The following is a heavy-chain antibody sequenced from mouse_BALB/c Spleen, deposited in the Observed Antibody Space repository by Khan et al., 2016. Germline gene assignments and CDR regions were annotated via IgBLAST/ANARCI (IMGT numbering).Heavy chain of an antibody. CDR1: GYSITSDYA. CDR3: ASSGTTVVATRYFDV. V-gene: IGHV3-2*02. CDR2: ISDSGST. J-gene: IGHJ1*01. D-gene: IGHD1-1*01. Sequence: EVKLLESGPGLVKPSQSLSLTCTVTGYSITSDYAWNWIRQFPGNKLEWMGYISDSGSTSYNPSLKSRISITRDTSNNQFFLQLNSVTSEDTATYYCASSGTTVVATRYFDVYGAGTTVTVSS.